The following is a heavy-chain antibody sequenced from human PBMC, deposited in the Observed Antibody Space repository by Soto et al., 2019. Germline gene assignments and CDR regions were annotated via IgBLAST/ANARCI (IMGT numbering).Heavy chain of an antibody. D-gene: IGHD3-22*01. CDR2: ISGSGGST. V-gene: IGHV3-23*01. CDR3: AKVNPYYYDSSGLDY. J-gene: IGHJ4*02. Sequence: PGGSLRLSCAASGFTFSSYAMSGVRQAPGKGLEWVSAISGSGGSTYYADSVKGRFTISRDNSKNTLYLQMNSLRAEDTAVYYCAKVNPYYYDSSGLDYWGQGTLVTVSS. CDR1: GFTFSSYA.